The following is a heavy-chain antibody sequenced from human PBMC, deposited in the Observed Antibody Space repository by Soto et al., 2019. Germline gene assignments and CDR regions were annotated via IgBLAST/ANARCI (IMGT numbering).Heavy chain of an antibody. CDR3: ARDKRDLRFLEFSDYFDY. CDR2: ISYDGSNK. Sequence: QVQLVESGGGVVQPGRSLRLSCAASGFTFSSYAMHWVRQAPGKGLEWVAVISYDGSNKYYADSVKGRFTISRDNSTNTLYLQLNSLRAEDTAVYYCARDKRDLRFLEFSDYFDYWGQGTLVTVSS. CDR1: GFTFSSYA. V-gene: IGHV3-30-3*01. D-gene: IGHD3-3*01. J-gene: IGHJ4*02.